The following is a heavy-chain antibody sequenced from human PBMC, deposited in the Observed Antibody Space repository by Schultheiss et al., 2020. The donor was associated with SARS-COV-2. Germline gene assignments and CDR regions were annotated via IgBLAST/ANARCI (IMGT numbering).Heavy chain of an antibody. CDR2: IYYSGST. J-gene: IGHJ5*02. D-gene: IGHD2-15*01. Sequence: SETLSLTCNVSGGSVSSYYWTWIRQPPGKGLEWIGYIYYSGSTNYNPSLKSRVTISVDTSKNQFSLKLSSVTAADTAVYYCARDSEDRFDPWGQGTLVTVSS. CDR3: ARDSEDRFDP. CDR1: GGSVSSYY. V-gene: IGHV4-59*02.